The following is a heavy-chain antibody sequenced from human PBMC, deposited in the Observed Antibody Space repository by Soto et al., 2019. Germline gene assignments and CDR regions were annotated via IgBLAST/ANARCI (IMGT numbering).Heavy chain of an antibody. D-gene: IGHD3-16*01. CDR2: INSANGNT. CDR1: GYTFTNYA. CDR3: ARGGGGLRLGELPFFDY. J-gene: IGHJ4*02. Sequence: GASVKVSCKASGYTFTNYAIHWVRQAPGQRLEWMGWINSANGNTQYSQKFQGRLTITRDTSASTGTMDLSSLRSEDTAVYYCARGGGGLRLGELPFFDYWGQGTLVTVS. V-gene: IGHV1-3*01.